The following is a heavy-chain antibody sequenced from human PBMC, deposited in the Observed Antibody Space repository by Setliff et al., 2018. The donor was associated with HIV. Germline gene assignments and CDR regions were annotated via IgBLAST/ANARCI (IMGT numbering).Heavy chain of an antibody. D-gene: IGHD3-22*01. CDR2: IYFSGTP. CDR1: GGSINSRSYY. V-gene: IGHV4-39*01. J-gene: IGHJ1*01. CDR3: ARQWRDQYNSGVSTEYFQH. Sequence: LSLTCTVSGGSINSRSYYWAWIRQPPGKGLEWVASIYFSGTPYYNPSLKNRVTISVDTSKNQFSLKLRSVTAADTAVYYCARQWRDQYNSGVSTEYFQHWGLGTLVTVSS.